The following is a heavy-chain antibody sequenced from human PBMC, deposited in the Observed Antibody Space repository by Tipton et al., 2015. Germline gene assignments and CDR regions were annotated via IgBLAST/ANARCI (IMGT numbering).Heavy chain of an antibody. CDR2: IYDSGST. Sequence: TLSLTCTVSGGSVSSGSYYWSWIRQPPGKGLEWVGYIYDSGSTSYNTPLKSRVTISADTSKNQFSLKMRSVTAADTAAYYCVRMEVAFDYWGQGTPITVSS. D-gene: IGHD2-15*01. CDR3: VRMEVAFDY. CDR1: GGSVSSGSYY. V-gene: IGHV4-61*01. J-gene: IGHJ4*02.